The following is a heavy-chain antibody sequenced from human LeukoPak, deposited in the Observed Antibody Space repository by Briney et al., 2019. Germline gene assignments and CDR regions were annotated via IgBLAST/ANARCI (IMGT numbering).Heavy chain of an antibody. V-gene: IGHV1-2*02. Sequence: RASVKVSCKTSGYTFTDYYMQWVRQAPGQGLEWMGWINPSDGDTKSARKFRGRVTMTRDTSISTAYLELSRLTSDDTAIYYCARDCSGADCYSGNAFDIWGQGTMVTVSS. CDR1: GYTFTDYY. CDR3: ARDCSGADCYSGNAFDI. J-gene: IGHJ3*02. D-gene: IGHD2-15*01. CDR2: INPSDGDT.